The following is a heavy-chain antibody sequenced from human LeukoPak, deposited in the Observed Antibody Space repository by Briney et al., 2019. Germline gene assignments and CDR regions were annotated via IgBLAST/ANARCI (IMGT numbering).Heavy chain of an antibody. Sequence: PGGSLRLSCAASGFTFDDYAMHWVRQAPGKGLEWVSLISGDGGSTYHADSVKGRFTISRDNSKNSLYLQMNSLRTEDTALYYCAKARNYGGNSEGIDYWGQGTLVTVSS. CDR2: ISGDGGST. J-gene: IGHJ4*02. CDR1: GFTFDDYA. D-gene: IGHD4-23*01. CDR3: AKARNYGGNSEGIDY. V-gene: IGHV3-43*02.